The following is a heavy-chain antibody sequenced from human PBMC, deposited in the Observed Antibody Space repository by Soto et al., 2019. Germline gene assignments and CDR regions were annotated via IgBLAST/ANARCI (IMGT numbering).Heavy chain of an antibody. V-gene: IGHV4-59*01. CDR1: GGSISSYY. Sequence: QVQLQESGPGLVKPSETLSLTCTVSGGSISSYYWSWIRQPPGKGLEWIGYYSGSTNYNPSLKSRVTISVDTSKNQFSLKLSSVTAADTAVYSCARRYAGNCDYWGQGTLVTVSS. CDR3: ARRYAGNCDY. CDR2: YYSGST. J-gene: IGHJ4*02. D-gene: IGHD2-8*01.